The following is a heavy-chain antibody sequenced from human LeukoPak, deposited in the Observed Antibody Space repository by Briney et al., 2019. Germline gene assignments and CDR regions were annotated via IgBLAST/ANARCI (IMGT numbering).Heavy chain of an antibody. CDR3: VLSLWFGTLGYYGMDV. D-gene: IGHD3-10*01. CDR1: GGTFSSYA. J-gene: IGHJ6*02. V-gene: IGHV1-69*01. Sequence: ASVKVSCKASGGTFSSYAISWVRQAPGQGLEWMGGIIPIFGTANYAQKFQGRVTITADESTSTAYMELSSLRSEDTAVYYCVLSLWFGTLGYYGMDVWGQGTTVTVSS. CDR2: IIPIFGTA.